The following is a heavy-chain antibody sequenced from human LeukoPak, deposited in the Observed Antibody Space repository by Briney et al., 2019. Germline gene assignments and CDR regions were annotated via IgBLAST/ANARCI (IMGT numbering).Heavy chain of an antibody. Sequence: SGTLSLTCAVSGGSISSSNWWSWVRQPPGKGLEWIGEIYHSGSTNYNPSLKGRVTISVDKSKNQFSLKLSSVTAADTAVYYCARWGIAARIDYWGQGTLVTVSS. CDR3: ARWGIAARIDY. CDR2: IYHSGST. V-gene: IGHV4-4*02. D-gene: IGHD6-6*01. J-gene: IGHJ4*02. CDR1: GGSISSSNW.